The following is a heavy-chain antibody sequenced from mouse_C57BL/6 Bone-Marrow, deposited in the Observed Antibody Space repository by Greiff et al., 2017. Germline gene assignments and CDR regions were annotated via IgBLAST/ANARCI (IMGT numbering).Heavy chain of an antibody. CDR2: IHPNSGST. Sequence: VQLQQPGAELVKPGASVKLSCKASGYTFTSYWMHWVKQRPGQGLEWIGMIHPNSGSTNYNEKFKSKATLTVDKSSSTAYMQLSSLTSEDSAVYYVARDGIYGGYHWYFDVWGTGTTVTVSS. D-gene: IGHD2-3*01. V-gene: IGHV1-64*01. CDR1: GYTFTSYW. J-gene: IGHJ1*03. CDR3: ARDGIYGGYHWYFDV.